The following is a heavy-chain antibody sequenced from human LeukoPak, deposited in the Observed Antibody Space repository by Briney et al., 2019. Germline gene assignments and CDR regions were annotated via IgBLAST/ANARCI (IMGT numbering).Heavy chain of an antibody. Sequence: GGSLRLSCAASGFTFSSYDMHWVRQATGKGLEWVSAIGTAGDTYYPGSVKGRFTISRENAKNSLYLQMNSLRAGDTAVYYCARGTNTTGTTEDGMDVWGQGTTVTVSS. J-gene: IGHJ6*02. CDR2: IGTAGDT. V-gene: IGHV3-13*04. CDR3: ARGTNTTGTTEDGMDV. D-gene: IGHD4-17*01. CDR1: GFTFSSYD.